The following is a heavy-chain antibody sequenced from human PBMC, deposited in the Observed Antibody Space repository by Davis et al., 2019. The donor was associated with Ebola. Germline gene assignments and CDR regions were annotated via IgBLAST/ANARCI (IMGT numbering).Heavy chain of an antibody. CDR2: ISYRGTT. CDR1: GGSFTDFF. D-gene: IGHD3-10*01. J-gene: IGHJ6*02. CDR3: ASLLSGDLYYYGMDV. Sequence: SETLSLTCTVSGGSFTDFFWHWIRQPPGRGLEWIGYISYRGTTNYNPSVKSRVTISLVTSKNQFSLKLSSVTAADTAVYYCASLLSGDLYYYGMDVWGQGTTVTVSS. V-gene: IGHV4-59*08.